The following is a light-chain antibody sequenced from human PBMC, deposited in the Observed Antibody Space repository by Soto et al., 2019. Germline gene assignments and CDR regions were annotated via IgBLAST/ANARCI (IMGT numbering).Light chain of an antibody. J-gene: IGKJ2*01. Sequence: EIVLTQSPGTLSLSPGERATLTCRASQSVSSSYLAWYQQKPGQAPRLLMYDASSRATGIPDRFSGSGSGTDFTLTISRLEPEDFAVYCCQQFGTSFPYTLGQGTKLDIK. CDR2: DAS. CDR1: QSVSSSY. V-gene: IGKV3-20*01. CDR3: QQFGTSFPYT.